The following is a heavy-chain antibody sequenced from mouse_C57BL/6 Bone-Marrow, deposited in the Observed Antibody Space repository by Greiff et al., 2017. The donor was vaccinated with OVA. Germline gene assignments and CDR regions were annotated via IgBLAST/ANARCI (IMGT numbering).Heavy chain of an antibody. CDR2: INYDGSST. V-gene: IGHV5-16*01. Sequence: EVQLVESEGCLVQPGSYMELSCTASGFTFSDYYMAWVRQVPEKGLEWVANINYDGSSTYYLDSLQSRFIISRDNAKNILYLHMSSLKSEDTATYYCAMSYSSNFYWYFDVWGTGTTVTVSS. D-gene: IGHD2-5*01. J-gene: IGHJ1*03. CDR3: AMSYSSNFYWYFDV. CDR1: GFTFSDYY.